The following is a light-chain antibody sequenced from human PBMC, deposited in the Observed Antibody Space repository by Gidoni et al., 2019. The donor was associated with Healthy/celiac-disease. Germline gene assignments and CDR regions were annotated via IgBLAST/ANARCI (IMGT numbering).Light chain of an antibody. CDR1: QSVLYSSNNKNY. CDR3: QQYYSTPYT. CDR2: WAS. Sequence: DIVMTQSPDSLAVSLGERATINCKSSQSVLYSSNNKNYLAWYQLKPGQPPKLLIYWASTRESGVPDRFSGSGSGTDFTLTISSLQAEDVAVYYCQQYYSTPYTFXXXTKLEIK. J-gene: IGKJ2*01. V-gene: IGKV4-1*01.